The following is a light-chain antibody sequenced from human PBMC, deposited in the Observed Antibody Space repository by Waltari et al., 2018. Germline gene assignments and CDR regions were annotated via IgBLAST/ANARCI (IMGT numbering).Light chain of an antibody. J-gene: IGLJ2*01. Sequence: QSVLTHPPSVSAAPGQTVTISCPGIGPNLGYDRGSWYRQLPGTAPKVLIYDNDERTSGIPDRFFGSKSGTSAALVITGLQTGDEAYYYCGTWDHSLHGLVFGGGTKLTVL. CDR2: DND. V-gene: IGLV1-51*01. CDR1: GPNLGYDR. CDR3: GTWDHSLHGLV.